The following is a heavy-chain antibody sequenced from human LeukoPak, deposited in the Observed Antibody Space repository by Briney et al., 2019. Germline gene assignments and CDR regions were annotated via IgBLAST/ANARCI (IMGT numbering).Heavy chain of an antibody. V-gene: IGHV3-7*01. Sequence: GGSLRLSCAASGFTFSNYWMTWVRQAPGKGLEWVAVINQDATKEYYMDSAKARFTISRDNAKNSVSLQMNSLRAEDTAVYYCVRDGGVSGYDLLDYWGQGTLVTVSS. J-gene: IGHJ4*02. CDR2: INQDATKE. CDR1: GFTFSNYW. CDR3: VRDGGVSGYDLLDY. D-gene: IGHD5-12*01.